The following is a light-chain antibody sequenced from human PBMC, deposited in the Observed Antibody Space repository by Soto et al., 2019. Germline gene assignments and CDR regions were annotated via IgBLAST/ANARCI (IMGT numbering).Light chain of an antibody. V-gene: IGKV3-11*01. J-gene: IGKJ2*01. Sequence: ETVLTQSPATLSLSPGERATLSCRASQSVSAYLAWYQQKPGQAPRLLIYDASNRATGIPARFSGSGSGTDFTPTISSLEPEDFAVYYCRQRSNWPYTFGQGTKLEIK. CDR1: QSVSAY. CDR3: RQRSNWPYT. CDR2: DAS.